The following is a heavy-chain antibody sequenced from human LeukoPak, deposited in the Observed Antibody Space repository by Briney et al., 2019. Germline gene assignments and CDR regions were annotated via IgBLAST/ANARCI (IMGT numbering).Heavy chain of an antibody. V-gene: IGHV4-39*01. Sequence: SETLSLTCTVSGGSISSSSYYWGWIRQPPGKGLEWIGSTYYSGSTYYNPSLKSRVTISVDTSKNQFSLKLSSVTAADTAVYYCAKTTTVTTWYFDLWGRGTLVTVSS. CDR2: TYYSGST. CDR3: AKTTTVTTWYFDL. D-gene: IGHD4-11*01. CDR1: GGSISSSSYY. J-gene: IGHJ2*01.